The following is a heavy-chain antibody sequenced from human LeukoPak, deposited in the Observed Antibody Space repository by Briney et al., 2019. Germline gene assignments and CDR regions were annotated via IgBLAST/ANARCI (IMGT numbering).Heavy chain of an antibody. D-gene: IGHD1-26*01. CDR2: VHLSGAT. Sequence: PSETLSLTRAVPGGSITTTNWWSWVRQPPGKGLEWIGEVHLSGATNYNPSLESRVSMSIDKSKNHLSLEVTSVTAADTAIYYCTRESGAFAPFGFWGQGTLLTVSS. V-gene: IGHV4-4*02. J-gene: IGHJ4*02. CDR1: GGSITTTNW. CDR3: TRESGAFAPFGF.